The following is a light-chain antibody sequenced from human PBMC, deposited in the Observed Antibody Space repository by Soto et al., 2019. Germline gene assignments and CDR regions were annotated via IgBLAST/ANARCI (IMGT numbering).Light chain of an antibody. J-gene: IGKJ1*01. V-gene: IGKV1-27*01. CDR2: AAS. Sequence: DIQMTQSPSSLSASVGDRVTITCRASQGISNYLAWYQQKPGKVPKLLIYAASTLQSGVPSRFSGSGSGTDVTLTISSLQPEDVATYYCQKYNSAHETFGQGNKVEIK. CDR1: QGISNY. CDR3: QKYNSAHET.